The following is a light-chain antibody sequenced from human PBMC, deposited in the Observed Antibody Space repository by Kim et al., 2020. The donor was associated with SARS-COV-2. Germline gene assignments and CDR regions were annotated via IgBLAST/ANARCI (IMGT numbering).Light chain of an antibody. CDR1: QSVSSN. CDR3: QQYNNWPPWT. Sequence: PGERATLSRRARQSVSSNLAWYQQKPGQAPRLLIDGASTRATGIPARFSGSGSGTEFTLTISSLQSEDFAVYYCQQYNNWPPWTFGQGTKVDIK. J-gene: IGKJ1*01. V-gene: IGKV3-15*01. CDR2: GAS.